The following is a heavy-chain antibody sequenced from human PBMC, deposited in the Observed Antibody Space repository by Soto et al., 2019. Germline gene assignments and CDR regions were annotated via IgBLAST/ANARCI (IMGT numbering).Heavy chain of an antibody. CDR1: GGSFSGYY. CDR3: ARGPPPIASIPGVPLDV. V-gene: IGHV4-34*01. Sequence: SETLSLTCAVYGGSFSGYYWSWIRQPPGKGLEWIGEINHSGSTNYNPSLKSRVTISVDTSKNQFSLKLSSVTTADTAVYYCARGPPPIASIPGVPLDVWGKGTTVTVSS. J-gene: IGHJ6*04. D-gene: IGHD2-2*02. CDR2: INHSGST.